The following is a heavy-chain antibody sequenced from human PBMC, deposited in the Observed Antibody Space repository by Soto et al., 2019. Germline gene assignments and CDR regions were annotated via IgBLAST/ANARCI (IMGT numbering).Heavy chain of an antibody. D-gene: IGHD5-12*01. V-gene: IGHV3-13*04. Sequence: GGSLRLSCVASGFTFSNYAMRWVRQATGKGLEWVSAIGAAGDTYYAGSVEGRFTISRENAKNSLFLQMNNLRAGDTAVYYCAREATAYGGYDYCDYWGPGILVTVSS. CDR3: AREATAYGGYDYCDY. J-gene: IGHJ4*02. CDR1: GFTFSNYA. CDR2: IGAAGDT.